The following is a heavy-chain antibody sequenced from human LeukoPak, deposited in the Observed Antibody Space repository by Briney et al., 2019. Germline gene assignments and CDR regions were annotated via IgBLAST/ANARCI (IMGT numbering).Heavy chain of an antibody. D-gene: IGHD1-7*01. Sequence: SETLSLTCTVSGGSISSFNWSWIRQPAGKGLEWIGRIYTSGSTNYNPSLKSRVTMSVDTSKNQFSLKLFSVTAADTAVYYCARGSNWNYGIFDYWGQGTLVTVSS. V-gene: IGHV4-4*07. J-gene: IGHJ4*02. CDR1: GGSISSFN. CDR3: ARGSNWNYGIFDY. CDR2: IYTSGST.